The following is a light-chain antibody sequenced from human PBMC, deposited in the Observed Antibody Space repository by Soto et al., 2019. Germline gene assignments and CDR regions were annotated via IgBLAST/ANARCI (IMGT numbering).Light chain of an antibody. V-gene: IGLV2-11*01. CDR3: CSYAGTDVV. CDR2: DVS. Sequence: QAVLTQPRSVSGSPGQSVTISCTGTSSDVGGYNYVSWYQQHPGKAPKLMIYDVSKRPSGVPDRFSGSKSGNTASLTISGLQAEDEADYYCCSYAGTDVVFGGGNKLTVL. J-gene: IGLJ2*01. CDR1: SSDVGGYNY.